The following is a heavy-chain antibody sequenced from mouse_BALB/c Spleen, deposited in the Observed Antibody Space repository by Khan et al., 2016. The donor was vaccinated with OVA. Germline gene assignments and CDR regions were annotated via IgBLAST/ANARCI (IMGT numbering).Heavy chain of an antibody. CDR1: GYSFTGYF. CDR2: INPHIGET. CDR3: ARKNGGDFDY. J-gene: IGHJ2*01. D-gene: IGHD1-1*01. V-gene: IGHV1-20*02. Sequence: VQLKQSGPELVKPGASVKISCKASGYSFTGYFMNWVMQSHGKSLEWIGWINPHIGETLYNQKFKGKATLTVDESSRTAHMELRSLASEDSAIYYCARKNGGDFDYWGQGTTLTVSS.